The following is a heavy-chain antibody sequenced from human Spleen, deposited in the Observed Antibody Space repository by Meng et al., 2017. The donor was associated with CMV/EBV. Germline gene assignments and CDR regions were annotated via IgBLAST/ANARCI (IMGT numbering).Heavy chain of an antibody. D-gene: IGHD2-2*01. V-gene: IGHV1-2*02. CDR2: INPNSGDT. J-gene: IGHJ4*02. Sequence: ASVKVSCKTSGYTFTGYYLHWVRQAPGQGLEWMGWINPNSGDTMYAQKFQGRVTMTRDTSITTAYMELSRLRSDDTAVYYCARGRYCSSTSCYSFDYWGQGTLVTVSS. CDR3: ARGRYCSSTSCYSFDY. CDR1: GYTFTGYY.